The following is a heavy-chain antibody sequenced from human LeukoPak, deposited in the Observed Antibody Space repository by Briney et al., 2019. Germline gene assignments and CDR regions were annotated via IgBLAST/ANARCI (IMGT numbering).Heavy chain of an antibody. J-gene: IGHJ4*02. V-gene: IGHV3-64*01. CDR2: VSSNGANS. Sequence: PGGSLRLSCAASGFTFSSYAMHWVRQAPGKGLEYVAAVSSNGANSYYANSVKGRFSASRDNSKNILFLHMDSLRVDDMAVYYCVRREDYNFDYWGQGTLVSVSS. CDR1: GFTFSSYA. D-gene: IGHD5-24*01. CDR3: VRREDYNFDY.